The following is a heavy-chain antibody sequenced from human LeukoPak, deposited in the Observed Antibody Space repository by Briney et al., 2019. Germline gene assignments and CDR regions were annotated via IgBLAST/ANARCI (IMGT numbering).Heavy chain of an antibody. D-gene: IGHD3-10*01. V-gene: IGHV3-48*04. CDR2: ISSSGSTI. J-gene: IGHJ4*02. Sequence: GGSLRLSCAASGFTFINYSMNWVRQAPGKGLEWVSYISSSGSTIYYADSVKGRFTISRDNAKNSLYLQMNSLRAEDTAVYYCARVRGVQWGSIYWGQGTLVTVSS. CDR3: ARVRGVQWGSIY. CDR1: GFTFINYS.